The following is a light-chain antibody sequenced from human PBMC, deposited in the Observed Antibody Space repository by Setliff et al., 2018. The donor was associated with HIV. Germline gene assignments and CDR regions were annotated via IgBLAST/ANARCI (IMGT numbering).Light chain of an antibody. CDR2: DVT. V-gene: IGLV2-11*01. CDR1: SSDVGAYDY. J-gene: IGLJ1*01. Sequence: QSALTQPRSVSGSPGQSVTFSCTGSSSDVGAYDYVSWYQQHPGKAPKLMIFDVTKRPSGVPDRFSGSKSGNTASLTISGLQAEDEADYYCCLYAGGYNYIFGTGTKVTVL. CDR3: CLYAGGYNYI.